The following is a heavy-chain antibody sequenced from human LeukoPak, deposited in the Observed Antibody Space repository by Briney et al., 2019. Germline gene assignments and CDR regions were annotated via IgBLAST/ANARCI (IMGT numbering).Heavy chain of an antibody. CDR2: INPSGGST. CDR3: ARANHPVHTAFDY. J-gene: IGHJ4*02. V-gene: IGHV1-46*01. CDR1: GYTFTSYY. Sequence: APVKASCKASGYTFTSYYMHWVPQAPGQGLEWMGIINPSGGSTSYAQKFQGRVTMTRDPSTSTVYMELSSLRSEDTAVYYCARANHPVHTAFDYWGQGTLVTVSS. D-gene: IGHD1-14*01.